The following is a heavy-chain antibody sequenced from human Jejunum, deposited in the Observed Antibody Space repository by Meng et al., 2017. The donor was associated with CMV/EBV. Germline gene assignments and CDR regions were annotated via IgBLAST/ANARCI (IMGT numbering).Heavy chain of an antibody. CDR2: IYYSGTT. D-gene: IGHD3-10*01. CDR1: Y. J-gene: IGHJ6*02. V-gene: IGHV4-31*02. Sequence: YWTWIRQHPERGLELIGYIYYSGTTYYNPSLRSRLTISVDTSMNQFSLKLSSVSAADTAVYYCARDRGLTMHREVAEYYYYGIDVWGQGTTVTVSS. CDR3: ARDRGLTMHREVAEYYYYGIDV.